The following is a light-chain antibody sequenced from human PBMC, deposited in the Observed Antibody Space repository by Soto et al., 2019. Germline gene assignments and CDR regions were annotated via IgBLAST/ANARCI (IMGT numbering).Light chain of an antibody. Sequence: QSVLTQSPSASASLGASVKLTCTLSSGHSSYAIAWHQQQPEKGPRYLMKLNSDGSHSKGGGIPDRFSGSSSGAERYLNISSLQSEDEADYYCQTWGTGSWVFGGGTKVTVL. J-gene: IGLJ3*02. CDR2: LNSDGSH. CDR3: QTWGTGSWV. CDR1: SGHSSYA. V-gene: IGLV4-69*01.